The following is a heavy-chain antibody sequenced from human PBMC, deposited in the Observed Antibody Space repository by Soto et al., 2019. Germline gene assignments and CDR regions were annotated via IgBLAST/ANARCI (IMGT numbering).Heavy chain of an antibody. CDR2: IYHSGST. D-gene: IGHD6-6*01. CDR3: ARAAPHYYYYGMDV. Sequence: SETLSLTCAVSGGSISSGGYSWSWIRQPPGKGLEWIGYIYHSGSTYYNPSLKSRVTISVDRSKNQFSLKLSSVTAADTAVYYCARAAPHYYYYGMDVWGQGTTVTVSS. J-gene: IGHJ6*02. V-gene: IGHV4-30-2*01. CDR1: GGSISSGGYS.